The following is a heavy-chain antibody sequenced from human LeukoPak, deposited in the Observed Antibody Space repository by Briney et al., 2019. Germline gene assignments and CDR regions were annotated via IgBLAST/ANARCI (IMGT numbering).Heavy chain of an antibody. CDR3: AKGAVRGVIIND. V-gene: IGHV3-30*18. CDR2: ISYDGSNK. CDR1: GFTFSSYG. J-gene: IGHJ4*02. D-gene: IGHD3-10*01. Sequence: GGSLRLSCAASGFTFSSYGMHWVRQAPGKGLEWVAVISYDGSNKYYADSVKGRFTISRDNSKNTLYLQMNSLRAEDTAVYYCAKGAVRGVIINDRGQGTLVTVSS.